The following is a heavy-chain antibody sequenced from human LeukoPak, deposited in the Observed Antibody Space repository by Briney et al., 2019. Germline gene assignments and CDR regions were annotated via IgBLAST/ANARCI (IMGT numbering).Heavy chain of an antibody. V-gene: IGHV3-11*01. CDR1: GFTFSNYY. CDR2: ITSSGNTS. CDR3: ARARGRGPLVC. J-gene: IGHJ6*01. D-gene: IGHD3-10*01. Sequence: GGSLRLSCAASGFTFSNYYMSWVRQAPGKGLEWVSYITSSGNTSEYADSVKGRFIISRDNDKSALLLQMNSRRGDDAPVYYCARARGRGPLVCWG.